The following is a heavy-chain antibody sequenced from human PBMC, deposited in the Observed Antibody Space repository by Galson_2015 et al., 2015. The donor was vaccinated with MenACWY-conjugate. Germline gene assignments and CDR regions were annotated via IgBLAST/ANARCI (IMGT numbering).Heavy chain of an antibody. V-gene: IGHV3-74*01. CDR2: IKADGSFS. CDR3: ARDNNWSFDS. Sequence: LRLSCAASGFTFNHYWMHWVRQPPGKGLEWISYIKADGSFSNYADSAKGRFTISTDNAKNLVYLQMDGLGDEDTAVYFCARDNNWSFDSWGQGTLVTVSS. J-gene: IGHJ4*02. CDR1: GFTFNHYW. D-gene: IGHD1-1*01.